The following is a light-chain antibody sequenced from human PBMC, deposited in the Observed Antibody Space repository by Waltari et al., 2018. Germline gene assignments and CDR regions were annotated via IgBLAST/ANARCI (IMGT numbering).Light chain of an antibody. CDR1: QNNFNY. CDR3: QQYYDYQRS. Sequence: DIQMTQSPSSLSASEGDRVTITCRASQNNFNYLYWYHQKPVKAPKLLISSASILQSGFPSRFGGSGFGTDFTLSISCLQSEDFATYYCQQYYDYQRSFGQGTKVEIK. CDR2: SAS. V-gene: IGKV1-39*01. J-gene: IGKJ1*01.